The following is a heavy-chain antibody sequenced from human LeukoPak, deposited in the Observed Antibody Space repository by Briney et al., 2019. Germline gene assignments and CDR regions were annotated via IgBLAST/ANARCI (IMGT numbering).Heavy chain of an antibody. Sequence: GGSLRLACAASGFTFSSYWMHWVRQAPGKGLVWVSRINSDGSSTSYADSVKGRFTISRDNAKNTLYLQMNSLRAEGTAMYYCANDGAGSSLYMDVWGKGTTVTVSS. D-gene: IGHD6-6*01. J-gene: IGHJ6*03. CDR2: INSDGSST. CDR1: GFTFSSYW. V-gene: IGHV3-74*01. CDR3: ANDGAGSSLYMDV.